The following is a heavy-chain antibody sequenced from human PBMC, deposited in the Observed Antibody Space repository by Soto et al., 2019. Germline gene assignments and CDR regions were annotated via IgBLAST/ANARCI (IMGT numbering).Heavy chain of an antibody. CDR2: ISSSSSYI. Sequence: GGSLRLSCAASGFTFSSYSMNWVRQAPGKGLEWVSSISSSSSYIYYADSVKGRFTISRDNAKNSLYLQMNSLRAEDTAVYSCASAYYYDSSGSGTFNWFDPWGQGTLVTVS. D-gene: IGHD3-22*01. CDR1: GFTFSSYS. CDR3: ASAYYYDSSGSGTFNWFDP. J-gene: IGHJ5*02. V-gene: IGHV3-21*01.